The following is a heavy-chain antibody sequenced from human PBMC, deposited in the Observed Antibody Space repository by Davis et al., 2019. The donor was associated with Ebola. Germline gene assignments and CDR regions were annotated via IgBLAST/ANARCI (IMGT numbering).Heavy chain of an antibody. J-gene: IGHJ5*02. D-gene: IGHD2-2*01. CDR2: IDPRDSHT. CDR3: ARRYSLPEGWLDP. Sequence: GGSLRLSCEGSGYRFTDYWINWVRQMPGKGLEWMGYIDPRDSHTNYSPAFQGHVSFSVDRSIGTAYLHLSSLKASDTAMYYCARRYSLPEGWLDPWGQGTLVTVSS. CDR1: GYRFTDYW. V-gene: IGHV5-10-1*01.